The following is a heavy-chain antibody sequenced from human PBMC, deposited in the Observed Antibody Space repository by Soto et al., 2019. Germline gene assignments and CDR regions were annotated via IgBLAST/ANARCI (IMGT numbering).Heavy chain of an antibody. Sequence: QVQLVESGGGVVQPGRSLRLSCAASGFTFSNYALHWVRQAPGKGLEWVAVISFDGTNKYYSDSVKGRFTISRDNSKNTVFLQMNSLRAEDTAVYYCARDETGDVGWNFDYWGQGTLVTVSS. J-gene: IGHJ4*02. CDR2: ISFDGTNK. V-gene: IGHV3-30-3*01. CDR1: GFTFSNYA. D-gene: IGHD7-27*01. CDR3: ARDETGDVGWNFDY.